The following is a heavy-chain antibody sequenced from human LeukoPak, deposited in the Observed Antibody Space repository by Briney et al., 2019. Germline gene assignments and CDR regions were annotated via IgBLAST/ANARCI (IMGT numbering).Heavy chain of an antibody. Sequence: GASVKVSCKVSGYTLTELSMHWVRQAPGKGLEWMGGFDPEDGETIYAQKFQGRVTMTEDTSTDTAYMELSSLRSEDTAVYYCATDRPGYCSGGSCYVDYWRQGTLVTVSS. V-gene: IGHV1-24*01. J-gene: IGHJ4*02. CDR3: ATDRPGYCSGGSCYVDY. D-gene: IGHD2-15*01. CDR1: GYTLTELS. CDR2: FDPEDGET.